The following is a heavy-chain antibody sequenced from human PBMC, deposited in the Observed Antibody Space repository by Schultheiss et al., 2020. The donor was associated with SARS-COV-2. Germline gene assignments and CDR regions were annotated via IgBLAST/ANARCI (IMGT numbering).Heavy chain of an antibody. V-gene: IGHV4-59*08. CDR2: IYYSGST. D-gene: IGHD3-3*01. CDR3: ARAIILRVAFDI. CDR1: GGSFSDYH. Sequence: SETLSLTCAVYGGSFSDYHWTWIRQPPGKGLEWIGYIYYSGSTNYNPSLKSRVTISVDTSKNQFSLKLSSVTAADTAVYYCARAIILRVAFDIWGQGTMVTVSS. J-gene: IGHJ3*02.